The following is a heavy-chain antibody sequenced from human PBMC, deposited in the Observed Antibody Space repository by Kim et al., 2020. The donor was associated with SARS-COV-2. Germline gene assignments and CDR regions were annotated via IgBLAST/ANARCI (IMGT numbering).Heavy chain of an antibody. CDR1: GFTFSSYA. V-gene: IGHV3-23*01. J-gene: IGHJ6*02. Sequence: GGSLRLSCAASGFTFSSYAMSWVRQAPGKGLEWVSAISGSGGSTYYADSVKGRFTISRDNSKNTLYLQMNSLRAEDTAVYYCAKAWGRTVTTYYGMDVWGQGTTVTVSS. CDR3: AKAWGRTVTTYYGMDV. D-gene: IGHD4-17*01. CDR2: ISGSGGST.